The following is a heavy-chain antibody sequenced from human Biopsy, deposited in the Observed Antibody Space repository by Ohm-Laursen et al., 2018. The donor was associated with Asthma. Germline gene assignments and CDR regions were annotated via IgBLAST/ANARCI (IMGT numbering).Heavy chain of an antibody. Sequence: SETLSLTCSVSGGSLSGYYWSWIRQSPGKGLEWIGYISYSIEYSGSTNYNPSLKSRVTISVDTSKNQFSLKLSSVTAADTAVYYCASGPQWSGLDVWGQGSTVTVSS. D-gene: IGHD2-8*01. V-gene: IGHV4-59*01. CDR2: ISYSIEYSGST. J-gene: IGHJ6*02. CDR1: GGSLSGYY. CDR3: ASGPQWSGLDV.